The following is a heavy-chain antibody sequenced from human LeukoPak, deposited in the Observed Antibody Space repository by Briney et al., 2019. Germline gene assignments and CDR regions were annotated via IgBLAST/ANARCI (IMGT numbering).Heavy chain of an antibody. CDR3: AGGRLDYYGMDV. D-gene: IGHD3-16*01. CDR1: GFTVSSNY. CDR2: IYSGGST. Sequence: GGSLTLSCAASGFTVSSNYMSWVRQPAGRGLEWVSVIYSGGSTYYADSVKGRFTISRHNSKSTLYLQMNSLRAENTAVYYCAGGRLDYYGMDVWGQGTTVTVSS. J-gene: IGHJ6*02. V-gene: IGHV3-53*04.